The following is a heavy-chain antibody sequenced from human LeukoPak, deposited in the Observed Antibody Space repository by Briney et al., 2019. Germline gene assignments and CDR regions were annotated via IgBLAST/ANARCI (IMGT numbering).Heavy chain of an antibody. CDR1: GFTFSSYA. J-gene: IGHJ4*02. D-gene: IGHD1-26*01. Sequence: PGGSLRLSCAASGFTFSSYAMHWVRQAPGKGLEWVAIISYDGSNKYYADSVKGRFTISRDNSKNTLYLQMNSLRAEDTAVYYCASGPFSGSYDYWGQGTLVTVSS. CDR3: ASGPFSGSYDY. V-gene: IGHV3-30-3*01. CDR2: ISYDGSNK.